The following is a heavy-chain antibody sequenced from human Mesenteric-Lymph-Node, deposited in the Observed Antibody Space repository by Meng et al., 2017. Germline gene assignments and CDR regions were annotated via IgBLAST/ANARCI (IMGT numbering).Heavy chain of an antibody. Sequence: GGSLRLSCAGAGFTFSNYWMDWVRQAPGKGLVWVSRINGDGYSTAYADSVKGRFTISRDNAKNTLYLQMNSLTAEDTAVYYCARVRAATAGRGIDYWGQGTLVTVSS. D-gene: IGHD6-13*01. CDR3: ARVRAATAGRGIDY. CDR1: GFTFSNYW. CDR2: INGDGYST. J-gene: IGHJ4*02. V-gene: IGHV3-74*01.